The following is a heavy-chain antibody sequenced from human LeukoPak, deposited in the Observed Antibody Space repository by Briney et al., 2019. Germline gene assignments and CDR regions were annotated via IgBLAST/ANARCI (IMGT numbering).Heavy chain of an antibody. D-gene: IGHD5-18*01. Sequence: SVKVSCKASGGTFSSYAISWVRQAPGQGLEWMGRIIPILGIANYAQKFQGRVTITADKSTSTAYMEPSSLRSEDTAVYYCARDNTDVDTAPFDYWGQGTLVTVSS. V-gene: IGHV1-69*04. CDR3: ARDNTDVDTAPFDY. CDR2: IIPILGIA. CDR1: GGTFSSYA. J-gene: IGHJ4*02.